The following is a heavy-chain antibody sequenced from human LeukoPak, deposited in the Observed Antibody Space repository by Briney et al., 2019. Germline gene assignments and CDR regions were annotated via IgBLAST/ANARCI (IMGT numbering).Heavy chain of an antibody. D-gene: IGHD1-26*01. V-gene: IGHV3-30*18. Sequence: GGSLRLSCAASEFIVSINYMTWVRQAPGKGLEWVAVILHDGSNKYYADSVKGRFTISRDNSKNTMYLQMNSLRDEDTAVYYCAKKGAVGPTTGNYFDSWGQGTLVTVSS. CDR2: ILHDGSNK. J-gene: IGHJ4*02. CDR3: AKKGAVGPTTGNYFDS. CDR1: EFIVSINY.